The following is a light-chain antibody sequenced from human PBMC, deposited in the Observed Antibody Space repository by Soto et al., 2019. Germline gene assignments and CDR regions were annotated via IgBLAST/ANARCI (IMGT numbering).Light chain of an antibody. Sequence: QSALTQPASVSGSPGQSITISCTGTSSDVGSYNYVSWYQQYPGKAPKLMVYDVSARPSGVSNRFSGSKSGNTASLTISGRQAEDEADDYCTSYTSDSNVVFRGGTKVTVL. V-gene: IGLV2-14*01. J-gene: IGLJ2*01. CDR3: TSYTSDSNVV. CDR1: SSDVGSYNY. CDR2: DVS.